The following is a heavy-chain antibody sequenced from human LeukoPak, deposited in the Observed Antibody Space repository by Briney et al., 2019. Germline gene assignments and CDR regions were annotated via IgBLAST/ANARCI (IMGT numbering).Heavy chain of an antibody. CDR3: ARDGLEYQLLLSFWFDP. CDR2: ISSSSSYI. Sequence: PGGSLRLSCAASGFTFSSYSMNWVRQAPGKGLEWVSSISSSSSYIYYADSVKGRFTISRDNAKNSLYLQMNSLRAEDTAVYYCARDGLEYQLLLSFWFDPWGQGTLVTVSS. CDR1: GFTFSSYS. V-gene: IGHV3-21*01. D-gene: IGHD2-2*01. J-gene: IGHJ5*02.